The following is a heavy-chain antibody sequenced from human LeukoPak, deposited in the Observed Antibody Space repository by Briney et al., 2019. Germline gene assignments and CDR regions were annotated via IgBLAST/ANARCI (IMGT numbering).Heavy chain of an antibody. V-gene: IGHV1-69*05. J-gene: IGHJ6*03. CDR2: IIPILGTA. CDR1: GGTFSSYA. D-gene: IGHD1-26*01. CDR3: AGSIVGAAYYYYYMDV. Sequence: GSSVKVSCKASGGTFSSYAISWVRQAPGQGLEWMGGIIPILGTANYAQKFQGRVTITTDESTSTAYMELSSLRSEDTAVYYCAGSIVGAAYYYYYMDVWGKGTTVTVSS.